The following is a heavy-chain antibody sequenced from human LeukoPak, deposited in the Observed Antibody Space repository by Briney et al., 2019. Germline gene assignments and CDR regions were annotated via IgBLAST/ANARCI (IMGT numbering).Heavy chain of an antibody. J-gene: IGHJ4*02. CDR3: AKAQDIIVGPSAD. V-gene: IGHV3-53*04. D-gene: IGHD1-26*01. Sequence: PGGSLRLSCAASGFTVSSNYMSWVRQAPGKGLEWVSVIYSGGSTYYADSVKGRFTISRHNSKNTLYLQMNSLRAEDTAVYYCAKAQDIIVGPSADWGQGTLVTVSS. CDR1: GFTVSSNY. CDR2: IYSGGST.